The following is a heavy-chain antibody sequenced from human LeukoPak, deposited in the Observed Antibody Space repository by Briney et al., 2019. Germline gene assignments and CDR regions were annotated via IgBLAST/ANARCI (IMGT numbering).Heavy chain of an antibody. V-gene: IGHV3-9*01. D-gene: IGHD6-13*01. CDR3: AKDRLSGIAAAGTGFGY. J-gene: IGHJ4*02. Sequence: GGSLRLSCAASGFTFDDYAMHWVRQAPGKGLEWVSGISWDSGSIVYADSVKGRFTISRDNAKNSLYLQMNSLRAEDTALYYCAKDRLSGIAAAGTGFGYWGQGTLVTVSS. CDR1: GFTFDDYA. CDR2: ISWDSGSI.